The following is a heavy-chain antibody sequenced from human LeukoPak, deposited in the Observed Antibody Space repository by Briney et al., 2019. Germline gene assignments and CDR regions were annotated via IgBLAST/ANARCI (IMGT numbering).Heavy chain of an antibody. CDR3: TRETSSRYFDY. CDR1: GYTFTRYG. Sequence: GASVKVSCKASGYTFTRYGINWVRQATGRGLEWMGWMNPNSGRTGYAQNFQGRITITRNTSISTAYMELSSLRSEDTAVYYCTRETSSRYFDYWGQGTLVTVSS. J-gene: IGHJ4*02. V-gene: IGHV1-8*03. CDR2: MNPNSGRT.